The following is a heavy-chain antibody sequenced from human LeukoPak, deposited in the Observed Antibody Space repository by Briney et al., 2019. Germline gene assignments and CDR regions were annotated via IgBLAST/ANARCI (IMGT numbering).Heavy chain of an antibody. J-gene: IGHJ6*03. CDR2: ISGDGGGT. Sequence: GGSLRLSCAASGFTFDDYAMHWVRQAPGKGLEWVSLISGDGGGTYYADSVKGRFTISRDNSKNSLYLQMNSLRTEDTALYYCAKRGGYDYPLYYYYYMDVWGKGTTVTVSS. D-gene: IGHD5-12*01. V-gene: IGHV3-43*02. CDR1: GFTFDDYA. CDR3: AKRGGYDYPLYYYYYMDV.